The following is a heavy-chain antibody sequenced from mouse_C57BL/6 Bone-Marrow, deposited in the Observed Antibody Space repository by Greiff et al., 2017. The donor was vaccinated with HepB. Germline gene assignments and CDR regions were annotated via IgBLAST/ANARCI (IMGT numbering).Heavy chain of an antibody. CDR1: GFTFSSYA. CDR2: ISDGGSYT. CDR3: ARDRGTTVVRAMDY. Sequence: EVMLVESGGGLVKPGGSLKLSCAASGFTFSSYAMSWVRQTPEKRLEWVATISDGGSYTYYPDNVKGRFTISRDNAKNHLYLQMSHLKSEDTAMYYCARDRGTTVVRAMDYWGQGTSVTVSS. D-gene: IGHD1-1*01. V-gene: IGHV5-4*01. J-gene: IGHJ4*01.